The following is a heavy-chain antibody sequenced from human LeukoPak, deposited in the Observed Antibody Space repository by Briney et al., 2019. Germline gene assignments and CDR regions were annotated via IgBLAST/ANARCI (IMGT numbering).Heavy chain of an antibody. CDR1: GGSFSGYY. CDR2: INHSGST. CDR3: ARGRPLDP. V-gene: IGHV4-34*01. Sequence: SETLSLTCAVYGGSFSGYYWSWIRQPPGKGLEWIGEINHSGSTNYNPSLKSRVTISVDTSKNQFSLKLSSVTAADTAVYYGARGRPLDPWGQGTLVTVS. J-gene: IGHJ5*02.